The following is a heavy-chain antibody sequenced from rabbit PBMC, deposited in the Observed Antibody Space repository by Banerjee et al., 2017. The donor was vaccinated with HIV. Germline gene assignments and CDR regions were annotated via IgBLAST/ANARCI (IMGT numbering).Heavy chain of an antibody. CDR2: IYAGSNGST. V-gene: IGHV1S45*01. J-gene: IGHJ4*01. D-gene: IGHD6-1*01. Sequence: QEQLEESGGDLVKPEGSLTLSCTASGFSFSSSYWICWVRQAPGKGLERIACIYAGSNGSTYYANWAKGRFTISKTSSTTVTLQMASLTAADTATYFCARDPYAGYAGYGYANDYFNLWGPGTLVTVS. CDR3: ARDPYAGYAGYGYANDYFNL. CDR1: GFSFSSSYW.